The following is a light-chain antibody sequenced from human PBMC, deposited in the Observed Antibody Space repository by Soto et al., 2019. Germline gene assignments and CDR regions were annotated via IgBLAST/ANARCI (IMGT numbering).Light chain of an antibody. CDR1: SSDVGGYDY. Sequence: QSALTQPASVSGSPGQSITISCTGTSSDVGGYDYVSWYQLHPGKAPKLMVFEVSNRPSGVSYRFSGSKSGNTASLTISGLQPEDEADYFCSSYSISAAYLFGTGTKVTVL. J-gene: IGLJ1*01. CDR3: SSYSISAAYL. V-gene: IGLV2-14*01. CDR2: EVS.